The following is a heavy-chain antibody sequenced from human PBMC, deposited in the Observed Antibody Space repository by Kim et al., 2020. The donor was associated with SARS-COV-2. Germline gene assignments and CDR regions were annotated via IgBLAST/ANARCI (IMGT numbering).Heavy chain of an antibody. CDR2: IYYSGST. D-gene: IGHD6-13*01. J-gene: IGHJ4*02. CDR1: GGSISSGGYY. CDR3: ARGDGKTPGYSSSWNYFDY. V-gene: IGHV4-31*03. Sequence: SETLSLTCTVSGGSISSGGYYWSWIRQHPGKGLEWIGYIYYSGSTYYNPSLKSRVTISVDTSKNQFSLKLSSVTAADTAVYYCARGDGKTPGYSSSWNYFDYWGQGTLVTVSS.